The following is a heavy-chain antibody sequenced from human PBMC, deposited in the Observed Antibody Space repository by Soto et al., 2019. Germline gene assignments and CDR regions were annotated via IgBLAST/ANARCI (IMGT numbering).Heavy chain of an antibody. D-gene: IGHD6-13*01. V-gene: IGHV3-48*01. J-gene: IGHJ5*02. CDR1: GFTFSSYS. CDR2: ISSSSSNI. CDR3: ARVVGYSSSWYGAVDWFDP. Sequence: VQLVESGGGVVQPGGSLRLSCAASGFTFSSYSMNWVRQAPGKGLEWVSYISSSSSNIYYADSVKGRFTISRDNAKNSLYLQMNSLRAEDTAVYYCARVVGYSSSWYGAVDWFDPWGQGTLVTVSS.